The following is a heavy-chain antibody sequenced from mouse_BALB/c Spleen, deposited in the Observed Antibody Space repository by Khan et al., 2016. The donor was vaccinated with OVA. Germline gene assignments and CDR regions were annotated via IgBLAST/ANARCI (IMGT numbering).Heavy chain of an antibody. CDR1: GYTFTTDG. Sequence: QVQLKESGTELAKPGASVKMSCKTSGYTFTTDGMHWVKQRPGQGLEWIGYINPSTGDTEYNQKFKDKATLTTDKSSNTAYIQLSSLTSEDSAVYYATRRGVYGIFAYWGQGTLVTVSA. CDR3: TRRGVYGIFAY. CDR2: INPSTGDT. D-gene: IGHD2-1*01. J-gene: IGHJ3*01. V-gene: IGHV1-4*01.